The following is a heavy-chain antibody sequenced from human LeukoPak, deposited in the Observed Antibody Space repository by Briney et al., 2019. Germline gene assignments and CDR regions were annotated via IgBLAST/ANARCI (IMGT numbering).Heavy chain of an antibody. CDR2: IYTSGST. CDR3: AREWAKGRVVVAARFDP. Sequence: SQTLSLTCTVSGGSISSGSYYWSWIRRPAGKGLEWIGRIYTSGSTNYNPCLKSRVTISVNTSKNQFSLKLSSVTTADTAVYYCAREWAKGRVVVAARFDPWGQGTLVTVSS. D-gene: IGHD2-15*01. J-gene: IGHJ5*02. CDR1: GGSISSGSYY. V-gene: IGHV4-61*02.